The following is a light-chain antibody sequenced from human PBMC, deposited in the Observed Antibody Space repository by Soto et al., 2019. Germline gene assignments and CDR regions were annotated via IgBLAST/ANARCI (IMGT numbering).Light chain of an antibody. CDR2: SSN. CDR3: CSYAGSSSYV. CDR1: SSNIGSNS. J-gene: IGLJ1*01. V-gene: IGLV1-44*01. Sequence: QSVLTQPPSVSGTPGQRVTISCSGGSSNIGSNSVNWYQQLPGTAPKLLISSSNQRPSWVPDRFSGSKSGTSGSLTISGLQAEDEADYYCCSYAGSSSYVFGTGTKLTVL.